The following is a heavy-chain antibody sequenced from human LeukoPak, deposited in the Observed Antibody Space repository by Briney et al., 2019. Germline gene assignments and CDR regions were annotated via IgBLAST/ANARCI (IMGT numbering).Heavy chain of an antibody. J-gene: IGHJ6*02. V-gene: IGHV1-3*01. CDR3: SRKYSSSSPYYYYGMDV. Sequence: ASVKVSCKASGYRFTSYSIHWVRQAPGQRLEWMGSVDAGSDNRKYSQKFQGRVTITSDTSASTAYTELSSLRSEDTAVYYCSRKYSSSSPYYYYGMDVWGQGTTVTVSS. CDR2: VDAGSDNR. CDR1: GYRFTSYS. D-gene: IGHD6-6*01.